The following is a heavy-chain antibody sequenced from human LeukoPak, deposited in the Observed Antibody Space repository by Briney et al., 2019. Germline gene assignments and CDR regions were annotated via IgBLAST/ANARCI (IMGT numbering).Heavy chain of an antibody. D-gene: IGHD3-16*01. V-gene: IGHV4-59*08. CDR1: GGSIRGYY. J-gene: IGHJ6*03. CDR3: AVGATHYYMDV. Sequence: SETLSLTCTVSGGSIRGYYWSWVRQPPGKGLEWIAYIYYSGSTNYNPSLKSRVTISLDTSKDQFSLKLSSVTAADTAVYYCAVGATHYYMDVWGKGTTVTVSS. CDR2: IYYSGST.